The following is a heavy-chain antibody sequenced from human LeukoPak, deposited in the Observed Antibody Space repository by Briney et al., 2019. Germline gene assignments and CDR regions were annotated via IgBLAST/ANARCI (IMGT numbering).Heavy chain of an antibody. CDR2: ISGRGGST. D-gene: IGHD2-21*02. CDR3: AKGLVNCGGDCYSGGMDV. J-gene: IGHJ6*02. CDR1: GFTFRDYY. V-gene: IGHV3-23*01. Sequence: GGSLRLSCAASGFTFRDYYMRWIRQAPGKGLEWVSAISGRGGSTYYADSVKGRFTISRDNSKNTLYLQMNRLRAEDTAVYYCAKGLVNCGGDCYSGGMDVWGQGTTVTVSS.